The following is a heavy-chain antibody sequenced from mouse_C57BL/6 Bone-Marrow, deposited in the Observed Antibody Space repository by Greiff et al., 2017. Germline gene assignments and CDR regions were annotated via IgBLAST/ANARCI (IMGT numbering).Heavy chain of an antibody. CDR3: ARDGYYGGYFDV. Sequence: EVQLQQSGPGMVKPSQSLSLTCTVTGYSITSGYDWHWIRHFPGNKLEWMGYISYSGSTNYNPSLKSRISITHDTSKNHFFLKLNSVTTEDTATYYCARDGYYGGYFDVWGTGTTVTVSS. CDR1: GYSITSGYD. D-gene: IGHD2-3*01. CDR2: ISYSGST. V-gene: IGHV3-1*01. J-gene: IGHJ1*03.